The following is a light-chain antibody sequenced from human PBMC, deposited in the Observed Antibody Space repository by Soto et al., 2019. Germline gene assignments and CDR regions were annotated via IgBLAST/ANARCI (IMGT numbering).Light chain of an antibody. V-gene: IGKV3-15*01. CDR1: QSVSSN. J-gene: IGKJ1*01. CDR3: QQYES. Sequence: EIVMTQSPATLSVSPGERATLSCRASQSVSSNLAWYQQKPGQAPRLLIYGASTRATGIPARFSGSGSGTEFTLTISSLQYEDFAVYYCQQYESFGQGTKVEIK. CDR2: GAS.